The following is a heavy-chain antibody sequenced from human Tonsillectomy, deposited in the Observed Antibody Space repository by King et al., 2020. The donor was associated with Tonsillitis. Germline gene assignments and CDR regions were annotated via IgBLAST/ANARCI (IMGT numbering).Heavy chain of an antibody. CDR1: GGSFSGYY. CDR2: INHSGST. V-gene: IGHV4-34*01. J-gene: IGHJ2*01. CDR3: ARVLVGAYSYGFRSWYFDL. Sequence: VQVQQWGAGLLKPSETLSLTCAVFGGSFSGYYWSWIRQPPGKGLEWIGEINHSGSTNYNPSLKSRVTISVDTSKNQLSLNLSSVTAADTAVYYCARVLVGAYSYGFRSWYFDLWGRGTLVTVSS. D-gene: IGHD5-18*01.